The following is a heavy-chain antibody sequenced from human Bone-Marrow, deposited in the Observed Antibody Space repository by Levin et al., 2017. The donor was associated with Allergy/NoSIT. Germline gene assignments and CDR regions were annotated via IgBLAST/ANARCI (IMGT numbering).Heavy chain of an antibody. CDR1: GGPISDSDYY. V-gene: IGHV4-39*01. J-gene: IGHJ6*03. Sequence: SETLSLTCTVSGGPISDSDYYWGWIRQPPGKGLEWIGTTYYRANTYYNPSFRNRVTISVDTSKNQFSLRVSSVTAADTAVYYCARLTASTSWYVAHYYYYMDLWGKGTTVTVSS. CDR2: TYYRANT. CDR3: ARLTASTSWYVAHYYYYMDL. D-gene: IGHD2-2*01.